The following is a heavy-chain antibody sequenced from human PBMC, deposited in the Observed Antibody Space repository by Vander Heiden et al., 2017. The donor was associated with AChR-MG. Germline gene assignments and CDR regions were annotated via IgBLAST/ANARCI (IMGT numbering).Heavy chain of an antibody. V-gene: IGHV2-5*02. CDR2: IYWDDDK. CDR1: GFSFSTNEVG. CDR3: VHRRSTRPGDSNYWYFDL. J-gene: IGHJ2*01. D-gene: IGHD3-10*01. Sequence: QITLKESGPTLVKPTQTLTLTCTFSGFSFSTNEVGVGLIRQPPGKALEWLALIYWDDDKRYSPSLKSRLTITKDTSKNQVVLTMTDMQPVDTATYYCVHRRSTRPGDSNYWYFDLWGRGTLVTVSS.